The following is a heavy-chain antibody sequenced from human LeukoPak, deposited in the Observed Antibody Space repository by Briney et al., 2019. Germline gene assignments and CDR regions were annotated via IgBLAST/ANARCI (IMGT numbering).Heavy chain of an antibody. Sequence: GASVKVSCKASGYTFTGYYMHWVRQAPGQGLEWMGWINPNSGGTNYAQKFQGRVTMTRDTSISTAYMELSRLRSEDTAVYYCARSTTDILTGYYMYWFDPWGQGTLVTVSS. D-gene: IGHD3-9*01. CDR3: ARSTTDILTGYYMYWFDP. CDR2: INPNSGGT. J-gene: IGHJ5*02. V-gene: IGHV1-2*02. CDR1: GYTFTGYY.